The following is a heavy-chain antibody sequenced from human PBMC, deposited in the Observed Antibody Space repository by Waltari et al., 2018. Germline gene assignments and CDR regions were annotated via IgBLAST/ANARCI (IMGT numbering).Heavy chain of an antibody. D-gene: IGHD2-15*01. V-gene: IGHV1-69*05. CDR1: GGTFSSYA. CDR3: ARVSTPGGCSGGSCFLLFDY. Sequence: QVQLVQSGAEVKKPGSSVKVSCKSSGGTFSSYAISWVRQAPGPGLEWMGGIIPIFGTANYAQKFQGRVTITTDESTSTAYMELSSLRSEDTAVYYCARVSTPGGCSGGSCFLLFDYWGQGTLVTVSS. CDR2: IIPIFGTA. J-gene: IGHJ4*02.